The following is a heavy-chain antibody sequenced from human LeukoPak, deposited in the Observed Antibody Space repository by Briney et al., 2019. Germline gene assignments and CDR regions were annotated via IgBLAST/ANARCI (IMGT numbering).Heavy chain of an antibody. CDR3: ARFDYVWKTHGMDAFDI. CDR1: GYSIRNGYS. J-gene: IGHJ3*02. CDR2: INHGGST. D-gene: IGHD3-16*01. Sequence: SETLSLTCGVSGYSIRNGYSWDWIRQPPGKGLEWIGSINHGGSTTYNPSLRSRVTISLVTSKNAFSLSLRSVTAADTAVYYCARFDYVWKTHGMDAFDIWGHGTMVTVSS. V-gene: IGHV4-38-2*01.